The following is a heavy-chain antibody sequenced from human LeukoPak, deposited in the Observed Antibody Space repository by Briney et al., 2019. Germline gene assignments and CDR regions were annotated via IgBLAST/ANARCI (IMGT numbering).Heavy chain of an antibody. D-gene: IGHD2-15*01. CDR2: IIPIFGTA. J-gene: IGHJ5*02. CDR1: GGTFSSYA. CDR3: ARSARQRSIVGVVAATGYWFDP. Sequence: SVKVSCKASGGTFSSYAISWVRQAPGQGLEWMGGIIPIFGTANYAQKFQGRVTITADESTSTAYMELSSLRSEDTAVYYCARSARQRSIVGVVAATGYWFDPWGEGTLVTVPS. V-gene: IGHV1-69*13.